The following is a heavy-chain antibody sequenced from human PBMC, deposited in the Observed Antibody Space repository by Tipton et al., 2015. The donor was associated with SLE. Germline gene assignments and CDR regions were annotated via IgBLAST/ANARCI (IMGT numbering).Heavy chain of an antibody. CDR2: IYYSGST. Sequence: TLSLTCTVSGGSISSGDYYWSWIRQPPGKGLEWIGYIYYSGSTNYNPSLKSRVTISVDTSKNQFSLKLSSVTAADTAVYYCARDLGEGAFDIWGQGTMVTVSS. CDR1: GGSISSGDYY. CDR3: ARDLGEGAFDI. J-gene: IGHJ3*02. V-gene: IGHV4-61*08. D-gene: IGHD3-16*01.